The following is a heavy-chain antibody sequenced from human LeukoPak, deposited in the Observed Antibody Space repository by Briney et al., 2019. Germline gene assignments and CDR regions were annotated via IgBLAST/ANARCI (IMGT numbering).Heavy chain of an antibody. Sequence: GGSLRLSCAASGFTFSSYRMNWVRQAPGKGLEWVSSTSSSSSYIYYADSVKGRFTISRDNAKNSLYLQMNSLRAEDTAVYYCARGLITMVRGAADYWGQGTLVTVSS. CDR1: GFTFSSYR. D-gene: IGHD3-10*01. V-gene: IGHV3-21*01. CDR2: TSSSSSYI. J-gene: IGHJ4*02. CDR3: ARGLITMVRGAADY.